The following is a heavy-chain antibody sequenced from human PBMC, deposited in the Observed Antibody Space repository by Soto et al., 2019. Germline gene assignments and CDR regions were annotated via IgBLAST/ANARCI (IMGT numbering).Heavy chain of an antibody. CDR1: GFTFSSYG. D-gene: IGHD5-12*01. CDR3: DGGDGYNEFDY. V-gene: IGHV3-33*01. CDR2: IWYDGSNK. Sequence: QVQLVESGGGVVQPGRSLRLSCAASGFTFSSYGMHWVRQAPGKGLEWVAVIWYDGSNKYYADSVKGRFTISRDNSKNTLYLQMNSLRAEDTAVYYCDGGDGYNEFDYWGQGTLVTVSS. J-gene: IGHJ4*02.